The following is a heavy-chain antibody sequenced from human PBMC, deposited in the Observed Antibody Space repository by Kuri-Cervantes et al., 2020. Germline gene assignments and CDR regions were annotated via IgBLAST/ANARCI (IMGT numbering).Heavy chain of an antibody. V-gene: IGHV4-39*07. CDR1: GGSISSSTYY. Sequence: SETLSLTCTVSGGSISSSTYYWGWIRQPPGKGLEWIGNIYYSGSTYYNPSLKSRVTISVGTSKNQFSLKLSSVTAADTAVYYCARVRGYSYGPFDYWGQGTLVTVSS. CDR2: IYYSGST. J-gene: IGHJ4*02. D-gene: IGHD5-18*01. CDR3: ARVRGYSYGPFDY.